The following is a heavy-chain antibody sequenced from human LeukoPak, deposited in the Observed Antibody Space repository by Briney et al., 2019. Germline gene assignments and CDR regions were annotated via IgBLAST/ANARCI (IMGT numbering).Heavy chain of an antibody. CDR3: ASYYSSSWYFDY. CDR1: GGSISSYY. D-gene: IGHD6-13*01. CDR2: IYYSGST. V-gene: IGHV4-39*07. J-gene: IGHJ4*02. Sequence: SETLSLTCTVSGGSISSYYWGWIRQPPGKGLEWIGSIYYSGSTYYNPSLKSRVTISVDTSKNQFSLKLSSVTAADTAVYYCASYYSSSWYFDYWGQGTLVTVSS.